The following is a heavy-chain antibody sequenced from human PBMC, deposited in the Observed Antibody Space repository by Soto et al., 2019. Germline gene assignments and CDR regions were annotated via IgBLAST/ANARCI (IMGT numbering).Heavy chain of an antibody. D-gene: IGHD3-22*01. CDR1: GESFSGFY. V-gene: IGHV4-34*01. CDR2: VNHSGST. Sequence: PSETLSLTCGFYGESFSGFYWSWILHPPGKGLEWIGEVNHSGSTNYNPALKSRVTISVDTSKNQFSLKLSSVTATDTAVYYWARGPITTTPWFDPRGPGTLVTV. CDR3: ARGPITTTPWFDP. J-gene: IGHJ5*02.